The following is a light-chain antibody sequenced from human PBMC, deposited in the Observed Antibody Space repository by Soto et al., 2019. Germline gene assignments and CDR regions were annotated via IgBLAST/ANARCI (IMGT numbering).Light chain of an antibody. CDR1: SSNIGAGYD. CDR2: GNN. V-gene: IGLV1-40*01. CDR3: QSFDSSLSVA. Sequence: QSALTQPPSVSGAPGQRVTISCTGSSSNIGAGYDVHWYQQLPGTAPKILIYGNNNRPSGVPDRFSGSKSGTSASLAITGLQAEDEADYYCQSFDSSLSVAFGGGTKLTVL. J-gene: IGLJ2*01.